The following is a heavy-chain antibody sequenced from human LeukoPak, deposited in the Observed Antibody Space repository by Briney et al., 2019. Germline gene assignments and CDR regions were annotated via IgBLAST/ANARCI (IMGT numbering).Heavy chain of an antibody. J-gene: IGHJ4*02. V-gene: IGHV3-21*01. CDR3: ARGKEPVAGSLSHFDY. CDR1: GFTFSSYS. Sequence: GGSLRLSCAASGFTFSSYSMNWVRQAPGKGLEWVSSISSSSSYIYYADSVKGRFTVSRDNAKNSLYLQMNSLRAEDTAVHYCARGKEPVAGSLSHFDYWGQGTLVTVSS. D-gene: IGHD6-19*01. CDR2: ISSSSSYI.